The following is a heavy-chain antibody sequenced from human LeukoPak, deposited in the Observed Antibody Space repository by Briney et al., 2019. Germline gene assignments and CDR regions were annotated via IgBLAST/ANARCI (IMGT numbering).Heavy chain of an antibody. CDR1: GDSVSSNSAA. CDR2: TYYRSKWYN. Sequence: SQTLSLTCAISGDSVSSNSAAWNWIRQSPSRGLEWLGRTYYRSKWYNDYAVSVKSRITINPDTSKNQFSLQLNSVTPEDTAVYYCARGRGAMVRGVASRNWFDPWGQGTLVTVSS. D-gene: IGHD3-10*01. V-gene: IGHV6-1*01. CDR3: ARGRGAMVRGVASRNWFDP. J-gene: IGHJ5*02.